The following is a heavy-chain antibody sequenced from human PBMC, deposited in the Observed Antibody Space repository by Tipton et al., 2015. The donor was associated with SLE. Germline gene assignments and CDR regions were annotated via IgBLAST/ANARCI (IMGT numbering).Heavy chain of an antibody. CDR3: ASGYYDFWSGNAEYFQH. CDR1: GGSISSSSYY. Sequence: TLSLTCTVSGGSISSSSYYWGWIRQPPGKGLEWIGEINHSGSTNYNPSLRSRVTISVDTSKNQFSLKLSSVTAADTAVYYCASGYYDFWSGNAEYFQHWGQGTLVTVSS. D-gene: IGHD3-3*01. J-gene: IGHJ1*01. V-gene: IGHV4-39*07. CDR2: INHSGST.